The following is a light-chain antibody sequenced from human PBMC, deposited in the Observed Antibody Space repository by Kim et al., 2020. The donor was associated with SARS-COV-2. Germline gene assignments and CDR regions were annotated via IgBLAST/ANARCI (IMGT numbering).Light chain of an antibody. Sequence: DIQMTQSPSSLSASVGDRVTITCRTSQSISSHLNWYHQKPGRAPKLLISAASTLQGGVPSRFSGSGSETDFTLTISSLQPEDFATYFCQQSYISPFTFGPGTKVDMK. CDR1: QSISSH. CDR2: AAS. J-gene: IGKJ3*01. V-gene: IGKV1-39*01. CDR3: QQSYISPFT.